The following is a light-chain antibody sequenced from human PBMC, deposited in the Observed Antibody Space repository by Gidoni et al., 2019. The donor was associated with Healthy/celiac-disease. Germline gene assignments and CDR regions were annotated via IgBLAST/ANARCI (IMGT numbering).Light chain of an antibody. CDR2: AAS. CDR1: QSISSY. Sequence: DIQMTQSPYSLSASVGDRVTITCRASQSISSYLNWYQQKPGKAPKLLIYAASSLQSGVPSRFSGSGSGTDFTLTISSLQPEYFATYYCQQSYSTPPWTFXXXTKVEIK. V-gene: IGKV1-39*01. J-gene: IGKJ1*01. CDR3: QQSYSTPPWT.